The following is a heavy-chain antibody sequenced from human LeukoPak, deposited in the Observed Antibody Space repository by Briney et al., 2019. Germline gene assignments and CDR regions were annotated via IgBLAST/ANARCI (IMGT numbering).Heavy chain of an antibody. Sequence: PSETLSLTCTVSGGSISSYYWSWIRQPPGKGLEWIGYIYYSGSTNYNPSLKSRVTISVDTSKNQFSLKLSSVTAADTAVYYCARSYGYARRQYHFDYWGQGTLVTVSS. CDR2: IYYSGST. CDR3: ARSYGYARRQYHFDY. CDR1: GGSISSYY. J-gene: IGHJ4*02. V-gene: IGHV4-59*08. D-gene: IGHD4-4*01.